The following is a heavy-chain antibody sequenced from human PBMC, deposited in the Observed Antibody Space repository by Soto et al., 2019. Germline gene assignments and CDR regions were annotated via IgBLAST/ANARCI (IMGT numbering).Heavy chain of an antibody. Sequence: SETLSLTCAVSGGSISSTNWLSWVRQPPGKGLDWIGSIYYSGSTYYNPSLKSRVTISVDTSKNQFSLKLSSVTAADTAVYYCAALSWADGYWGQGTLVTVSS. D-gene: IGHD6-13*01. J-gene: IGHJ4*02. V-gene: IGHV4-39*01. CDR1: GGSISSTNW. CDR2: IYYSGST. CDR3: AALSWADGY.